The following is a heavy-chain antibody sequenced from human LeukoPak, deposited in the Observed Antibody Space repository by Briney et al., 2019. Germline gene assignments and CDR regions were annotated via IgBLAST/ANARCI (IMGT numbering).Heavy chain of an antibody. CDR1: GFTVCSNY. J-gene: IGHJ4*02. D-gene: IGHD2-2*01. V-gene: IGHV3-53*01. CDR3: AREYRQAGVIDY. CDR2: FYSGGST. Sequence: GGSLRLSCAASGFTVCSNYMSWVRQAPGKGLEWVSVFYSGGSTYYADSVKGRFTISRDNSKNTLYLQINNVRAEDTAVYYCAREYRQAGVIDYWGQGTLVTVSS.